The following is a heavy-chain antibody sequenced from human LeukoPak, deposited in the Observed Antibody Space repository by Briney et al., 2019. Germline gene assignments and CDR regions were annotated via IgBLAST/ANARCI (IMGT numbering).Heavy chain of an antibody. V-gene: IGHV7-4-1*02. CDR3: ARRRALTTVTSYYYYYMDV. J-gene: IGHJ6*03. CDR1: GYTFTSYA. D-gene: IGHD4-11*01. CDR2: INTNTGNP. Sequence: ASVKVSCKASGYTFTSYAMNWVRQAPGQGLEWMGWINTNTGNPTYAQGFTGRFVFSLDTSVSTAYLQISSLKAEDTAVYYCARRRALTTVTSYYYYYMDVWGKGTTVTVSS.